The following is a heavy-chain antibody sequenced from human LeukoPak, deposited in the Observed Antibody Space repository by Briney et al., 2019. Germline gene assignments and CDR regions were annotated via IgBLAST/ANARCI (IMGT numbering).Heavy chain of an antibody. J-gene: IGHJ4*02. D-gene: IGHD3-22*01. CDR2: ISGSGGST. CDR1: GFTFSTYA. CDR3: ARDTPRDYYDSSSGY. V-gene: IGHV3-23*01. Sequence: GGSLRLSCAASGFTFSTYAMSWVRQAPGRGLEWASAISGSGGSTYYADSVKGRFTISRDNSKNTLYLQMNSQRAEDTAVYYCARDTPRDYYDSSSGYWGQGTLVTVSS.